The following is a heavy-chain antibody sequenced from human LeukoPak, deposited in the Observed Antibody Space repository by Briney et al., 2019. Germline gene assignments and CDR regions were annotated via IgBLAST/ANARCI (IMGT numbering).Heavy chain of an antibody. D-gene: IGHD3-22*01. CDR1: GFTFSSYE. CDR3: ARDRARNYYDSSGYYHYYYGMDV. J-gene: IGHJ6*02. CDR2: ISSSGSTI. V-gene: IGHV3-48*03. Sequence: PGGSLRLSCAASGFTFSSYEMNWVRQAPGKGLEWVSYISSSGSTIYYADSVKGRFTISRDNAKTSLYLQMNSLRAEDTAVYYCARDRARNYYDSSGYYHYYYGMDVWGQGTTVTVSS.